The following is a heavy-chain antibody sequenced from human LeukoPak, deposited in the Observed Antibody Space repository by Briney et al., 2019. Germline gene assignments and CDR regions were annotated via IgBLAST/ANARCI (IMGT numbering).Heavy chain of an antibody. D-gene: IGHD4-17*01. CDR2: IYHSGST. J-gene: IGHJ4*02. CDR3: ARGVDGDSSYFDY. Sequence: SETLSLTCAVSGGSISSSNWWSWVRQPPGKGLESNGEIYHSGSTNYNPSLKSRVTISVDKSKNQFSLKLSSVTAADTAVYYCARGVDGDSSYFDYWGQGTLVTVSS. V-gene: IGHV4-4*02. CDR1: GGSISSSNW.